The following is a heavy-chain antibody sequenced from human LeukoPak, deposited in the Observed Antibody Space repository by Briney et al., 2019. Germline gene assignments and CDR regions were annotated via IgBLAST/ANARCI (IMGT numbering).Heavy chain of an antibody. Sequence: GGSLRLSCAASGFTFDDYAMHWVRQAPGKGLEWVSLISGDGGSTYYADSVKGRFTISRDNSKNSLYLQMNSLRTEDTALYYCAKGAEVRYFDWLSDNWFDPWGQGTLVTVSS. J-gene: IGHJ5*02. V-gene: IGHV3-43*02. D-gene: IGHD3-9*01. CDR2: ISGDGGST. CDR1: GFTFDDYA. CDR3: AKGAEVRYFDWLSDNWFDP.